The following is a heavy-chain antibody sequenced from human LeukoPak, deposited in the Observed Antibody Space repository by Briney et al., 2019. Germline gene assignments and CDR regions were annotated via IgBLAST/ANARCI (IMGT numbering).Heavy chain of an antibody. J-gene: IGHJ4*02. D-gene: IGHD3-9*01. CDR3: AKQIPPYYDILTGYYKGLYYFDY. CDR2: ISGSGGST. CDR1: GFTFSSYA. V-gene: IGHV3-23*01. Sequence: GGSLRLSCAASGFTFSSYAMSWVRQAPGQGLEWVSAISGSGGSTYYADSVKGRFTISRDNSKNTLYLQMDSLRAEDTAVYYCAKQIPPYYDILTGYYKGLYYFDYWGQGTLVTVSS.